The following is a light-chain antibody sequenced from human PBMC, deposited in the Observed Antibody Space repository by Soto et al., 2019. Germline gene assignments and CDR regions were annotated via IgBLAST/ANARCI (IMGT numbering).Light chain of an antibody. V-gene: IGKV3-15*01. Sequence: EIVLTQSPATLSVSPGERVTLYCRASQSVDISLAWYQQKPGQAPRLLIYGASTRATDMPGTFSGRGSGTEFTLTITSLRPEDFGVYYCQQYNNWPKWTFGQGTKVDIK. J-gene: IGKJ1*01. CDR2: GAS. CDR3: QQYNNWPKWT. CDR1: QSVDIS.